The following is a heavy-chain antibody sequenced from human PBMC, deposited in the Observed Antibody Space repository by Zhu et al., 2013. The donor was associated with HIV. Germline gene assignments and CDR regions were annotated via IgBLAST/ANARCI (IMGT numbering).Heavy chain of an antibody. V-gene: IGHV4-30-4*01. CDR1: GASITSGDYF. D-gene: IGHD4-17*01. CDR2: IHYSGSA. CDR3: AGDYGDYEGAFDP. J-gene: IGHJ5*02. Sequence: QVQLQESGPGLVKPSQTLSLTCTVSGASITSGDYFWSWTRQPPGKGLEWIGYIHYSGSAHYNPSLKSRVSISEDTSKNQFSLKLSSVTAADTAVYYCAGDYGDYEGAFDPWGQGTLVTVSS.